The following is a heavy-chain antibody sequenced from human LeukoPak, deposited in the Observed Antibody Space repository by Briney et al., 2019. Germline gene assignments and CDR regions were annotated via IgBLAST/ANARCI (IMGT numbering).Heavy chain of an antibody. Sequence: GGSLRLSCAASGFTFSDHYMDWVRQAPGKGLEWVGRIRNKANSYTTEYAASVRGRFTISRDDSKNSLFLQMNSLKTEDTAVYYCARDWGTTYDSSGYPVWGQGTMVAVSS. CDR1: GFTFSDHY. CDR3: ARDWGTTYDSSGYPV. D-gene: IGHD3-22*01. CDR2: IRNKANSYTT. V-gene: IGHV3-72*01. J-gene: IGHJ3*01.